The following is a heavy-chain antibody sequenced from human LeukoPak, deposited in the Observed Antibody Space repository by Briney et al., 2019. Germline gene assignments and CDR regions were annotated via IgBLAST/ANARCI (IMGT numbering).Heavy chain of an antibody. CDR3: AEAQWLVKEYNWFDP. CDR2: IIPIFGIA. J-gene: IGHJ5*02. Sequence: SVKVSCKASGGTFSSYAISCVRQAPGQGLEWMGGIIPIFGIANYAQKFQGRVTITTDESTSTAYMELSSLRSEDTAVYYCAEAQWLVKEYNWFDPWGQGTLVTVSS. D-gene: IGHD6-19*01. V-gene: IGHV1-69*05. CDR1: GGTFSSYA.